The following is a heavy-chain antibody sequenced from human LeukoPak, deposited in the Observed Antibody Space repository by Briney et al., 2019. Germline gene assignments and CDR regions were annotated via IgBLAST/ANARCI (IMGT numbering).Heavy chain of an antibody. J-gene: IGHJ4*02. CDR2: IFNSGNT. CDR1: GGSISSTSYY. CDR3: ARQDIVIVPAQIDF. V-gene: IGHV4-39*01. D-gene: IGHD2-2*01. Sequence: PSETLSLTCTVFGGSISSTSYYWGWIRQPPGKGLEWIGNIFNSGNTYYNPSLKSRVTMSVDTSKNQFSLNLSSVTAADTAVYYCARQDIVIVPAQIDFWGQGTLVTVSS.